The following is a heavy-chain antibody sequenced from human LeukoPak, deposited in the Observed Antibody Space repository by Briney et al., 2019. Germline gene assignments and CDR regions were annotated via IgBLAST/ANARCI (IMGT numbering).Heavy chain of an antibody. CDR1: GFTFSSYW. D-gene: IGHD6-19*01. Sequence: GGSLRLSCAASGFTFSSYWMHWVRQAPGKGLVWVSRINSDGSSTSYADSVKGRFTISRGNSKNTLYLQMNSLRAEDTAVYYCARDQGSSGWRVFDYWGQGTLVTVSS. V-gene: IGHV3-74*01. J-gene: IGHJ4*02. CDR3: ARDQGSSGWRVFDY. CDR2: INSDGSST.